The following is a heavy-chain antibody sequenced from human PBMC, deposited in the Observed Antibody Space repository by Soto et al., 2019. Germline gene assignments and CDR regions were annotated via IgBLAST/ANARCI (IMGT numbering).Heavy chain of an antibody. Sequence: ASVKVSCKASGYKFTNYGINWLRQARGQGIEGMGWFNPKNGNTNYAQTFEGRLTLTTDTSTSTAFMELSNLRSDDTAFYYCARRSFGDPFDSWGQGTLVTVSS. CDR1: GYKFTNYG. CDR3: ARRSFGDPFDS. J-gene: IGHJ4*02. V-gene: IGHV1-18*01. D-gene: IGHD3-10*01. CDR2: FNPKNGNT.